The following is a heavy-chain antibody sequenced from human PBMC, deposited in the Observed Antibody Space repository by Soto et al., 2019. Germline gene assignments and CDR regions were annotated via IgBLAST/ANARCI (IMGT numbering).Heavy chain of an antibody. V-gene: IGHV3-23*01. Sequence: QTGGSLRLSCAASGFTFSSYSMSWVRQAPGKGLVWVSAISGGGGSTYYADSVTGRFTISRDNAKNTLCLQMNSLRAEDTAVYYCAKSVYYGTGTTHDFGMDDWGQGTMVTVSS. J-gene: IGHJ6*02. D-gene: IGHD3-10*01. CDR3: AKSVYYGTGTTHDFGMDD. CDR1: GFTFSSYS. CDR2: ISGGGGST.